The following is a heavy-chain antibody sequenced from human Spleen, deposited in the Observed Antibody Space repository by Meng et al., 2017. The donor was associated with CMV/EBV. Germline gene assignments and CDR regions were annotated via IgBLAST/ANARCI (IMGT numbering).Heavy chain of an antibody. J-gene: IGHJ6*02. Sequence: GGSLRLSCAASGFTFSRYEMNWVRQAPGRGLELVSSITISGIYIYYAESVKGRFTISRDNVKNSLFLQMNSLRAEDTAVYYCARDNEFRSYYAMDVWGQGTTVTVSS. CDR1: GFTFSRYE. CDR2: ITISGIYI. D-gene: IGHD1-1*01. V-gene: IGHV3-21*01. CDR3: ARDNEFRSYYAMDV.